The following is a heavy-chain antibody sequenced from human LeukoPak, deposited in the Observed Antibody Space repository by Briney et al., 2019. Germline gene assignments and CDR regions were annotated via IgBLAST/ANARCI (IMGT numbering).Heavy chain of an antibody. J-gene: IGHJ3*02. CDR1: GFTFSNYW. CDR2: IYSDGRT. Sequence: GGSLRLSCAASGFTFSNYWMHWVRQAPGKGLEWVSEIYSDGRTYYAASVKGRFSISRDNSKNTVYLQMNSLRVEDTAVYYCARELREHGVFDIWGQGTMVTVSS. V-gene: IGHV3-53*01. CDR3: ARELREHGVFDI. D-gene: IGHD1-26*01.